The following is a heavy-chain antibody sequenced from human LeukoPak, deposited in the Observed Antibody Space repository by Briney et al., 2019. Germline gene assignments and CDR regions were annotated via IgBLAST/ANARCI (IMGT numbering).Heavy chain of an antibody. CDR2: IYYSGGT. CDR1: GGSISSYY. V-gene: IGHV4-59*12. Sequence: SETLSLTCTVSGGSISSYYWSWIRQPPGKGLEWIGSIYYSGGTYYNPSLKSRVTISVDTSKNQFSLKLSSVTAADTSVYYCARDSRFGDYAFDPWGQGTLVTVSS. J-gene: IGHJ5*02. D-gene: IGHD4-17*01. CDR3: ARDSRFGDYAFDP.